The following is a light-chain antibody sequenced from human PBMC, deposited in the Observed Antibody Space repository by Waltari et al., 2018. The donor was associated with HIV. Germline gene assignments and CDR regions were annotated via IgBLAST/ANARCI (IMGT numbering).Light chain of an antibody. V-gene: IGLV2-23*01. CDR1: SSDVGSYNL. CDR3: CSYTGSSTRRPYV. CDR2: EGS. Sequence: QSALTQPASVSGSPGQSITISCTGTSSDVGSYNLVSWYQQHPGKAPKVMIYEGSKRPSGVSNRFSGSNAGNTASLTSSWLQAEDEADYYCCSYTGSSTRRPYVFGTGTKVTVL. J-gene: IGLJ1*01.